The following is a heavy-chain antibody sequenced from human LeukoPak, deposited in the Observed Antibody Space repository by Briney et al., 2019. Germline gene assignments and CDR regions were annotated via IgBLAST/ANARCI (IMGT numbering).Heavy chain of an antibody. D-gene: IGHD2-2*01. J-gene: IGHJ5*02. CDR1: GGSISSSSYY. V-gene: IGHV4-39*01. Sequence: PSETLSLTCTVSGGSISSSSYYWGWIRQPPGKGLEWIGSIYYSGSTYYNPSLKSRVTISVDTSKNQFSLKLSSVTAADTAVYYCARRRIVVVPFDPWGQGTLVTVSS. CDR3: ARRRIVVVPFDP. CDR2: IYYSGST.